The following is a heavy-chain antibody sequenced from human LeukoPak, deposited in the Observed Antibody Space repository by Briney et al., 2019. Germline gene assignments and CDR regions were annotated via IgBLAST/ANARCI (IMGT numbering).Heavy chain of an antibody. V-gene: IGHV4-59*12. CDR3: AIEGSRRYYFDS. CDR2: IYYSGTP. CDR1: GGSISSYY. Sequence: SETLSLTCTVSGGSISSYYWSWIRLPPGKGLEWIGYIYYSGTPNYNPSLRSRVTISVDTSKNQFSLNLNSVTAADTAVYYCAIEGSRRYYFDSWGQGALVTVSP. J-gene: IGHJ4*02. D-gene: IGHD1-14*01.